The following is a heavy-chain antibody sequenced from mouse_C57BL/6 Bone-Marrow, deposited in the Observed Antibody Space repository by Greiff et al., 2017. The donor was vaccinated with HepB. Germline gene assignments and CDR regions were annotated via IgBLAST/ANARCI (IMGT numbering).Heavy chain of an antibody. CDR2: IDPSDSYT. CDR1: GYTFTSYW. Sequence: QVQLQQPGAELVRPGTSVKLSCKASGYTFTSYWMHWVKQRPGQGLEWIGVIDPSDSYTNYNQKFKGKDTSTVDTSSSTAYMQLSSLTSEDSAVYYSAEDDYDGAWFAYWGQGTLVTVSA. J-gene: IGHJ3*01. D-gene: IGHD2-4*01. CDR3: AEDDYDGAWFAY. V-gene: IGHV1-59*01.